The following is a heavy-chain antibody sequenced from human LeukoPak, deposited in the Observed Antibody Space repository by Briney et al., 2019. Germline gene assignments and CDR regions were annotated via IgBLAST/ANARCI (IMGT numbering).Heavy chain of an antibody. V-gene: IGHV3-11*04. Sequence: KSGGSLRLSCAASGFTFSDNYMIWIRQAPGKGLEWVSYITDTGSATYSADPVKGRFTISRDNAKNSLFLQMNSLRADDTAVYYCARARKGYYFDHWGQGTLVTVSS. CDR2: ITDTGSAT. CDR3: ARARKGYYFDH. CDR1: GFTFSDNY. D-gene: IGHD1-14*01. J-gene: IGHJ4*02.